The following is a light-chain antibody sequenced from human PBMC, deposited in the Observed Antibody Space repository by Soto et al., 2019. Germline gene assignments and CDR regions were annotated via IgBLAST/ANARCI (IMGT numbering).Light chain of an antibody. J-gene: IGKJ3*01. CDR2: AAS. V-gene: IGKV3-20*01. Sequence: EFVLTQSPGTLSLSPGERAALSCRASQSVSSSYLAWYQQKPGQAPRLLIYAASSRATGIPDRFSGSGSGTDFTLTISRLKPEDFAIYYCQQYHSSPFTFGPGTKVDIK. CDR3: QQYHSSPFT. CDR1: QSVSSSY.